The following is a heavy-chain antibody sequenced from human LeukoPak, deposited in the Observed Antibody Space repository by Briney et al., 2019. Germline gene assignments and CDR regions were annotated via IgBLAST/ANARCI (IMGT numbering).Heavy chain of an antibody. Sequence: GGSLRLSCAASGFTFSTYAMSWVRQAPGKGLEWVSTISGSDGSTYYADSVKGRFTISRDNSKNTLYLQMNSLRAEDTAVYYCARGRWFGEGVYMDVWGKGTTVTISS. J-gene: IGHJ6*03. CDR1: GFTFSTYA. CDR2: ISGSDGST. V-gene: IGHV3-23*01. CDR3: ARGRWFGEGVYMDV. D-gene: IGHD3-10*01.